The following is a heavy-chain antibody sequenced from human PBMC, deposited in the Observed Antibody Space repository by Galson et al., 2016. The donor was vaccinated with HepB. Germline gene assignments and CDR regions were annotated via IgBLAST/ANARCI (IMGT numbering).Heavy chain of an antibody. Sequence: SVKVSCKAFGYTFTSYYMHWVRQAPGQGLEWMGLFNPSGNSTSYAQKFQGRVTMTRDTSTSTFYMELSSLRSEDTAVFYCARGDTSGWYAWGQGTLVTVSS. CDR3: ARGDTSGWYA. J-gene: IGHJ4*02. CDR2: FNPSGNST. CDR1: GYTFTSYY. D-gene: IGHD6-19*01. V-gene: IGHV1-46*01.